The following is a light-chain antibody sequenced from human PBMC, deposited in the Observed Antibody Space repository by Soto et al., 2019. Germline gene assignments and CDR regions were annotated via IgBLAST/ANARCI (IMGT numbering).Light chain of an antibody. CDR3: QQYENLPT. CDR1: HVISNF. CDR2: AAS. J-gene: IGKJ5*01. V-gene: IGKV1-33*01. Sequence: DIPMTQSPSPMSASPGHRVTIXCRASHVISNFLGWFQQKPGRVPKRMMYAASSLEAGVPSRFRGRGSGTDFTFTISRLQPEYIATYYCQQYENLPTFGQGTRVEIK.